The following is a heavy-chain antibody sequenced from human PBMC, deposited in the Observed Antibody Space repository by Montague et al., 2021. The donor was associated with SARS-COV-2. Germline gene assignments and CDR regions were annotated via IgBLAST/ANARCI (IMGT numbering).Heavy chain of an antibody. CDR2: INHSGST. CDR1: GGSFSGYY. CDR3: ARWAALIYYYGLDV. V-gene: IGHV4-34*01. Sequence: ETLSLTCAVSGGSFSGYYWNWIRPSPGRGLEWIGEINHSGSTTYNPSLESRVTMSVDTSKNQFSLTLMSATAADTAMYFCARWAALIYYYGLDVWGRGTTVTVSS. D-gene: IGHD3-10*01. J-gene: IGHJ6*02.